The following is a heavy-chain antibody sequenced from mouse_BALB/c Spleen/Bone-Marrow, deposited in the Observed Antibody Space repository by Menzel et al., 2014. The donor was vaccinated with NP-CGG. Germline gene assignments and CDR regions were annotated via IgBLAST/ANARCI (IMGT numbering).Heavy chain of an antibody. CDR3: ARGGAQYYGRGFTY. J-gene: IGHJ3*01. D-gene: IGHD1-2*01. CDR2: ISDGGSYT. Sequence: EVKVVESGGNLVKPGGSLKLSCAASGFTFSDYYMYWVRQTPEKRLEWVATISDGGSYTYYPDSVKGRFTISRDNAKNSLYLQMNSLKSEDSAMYYCARGGAQYYGRGFTYWGQGTLVTVSA. V-gene: IGHV5-4*02. CDR1: GFTFSDYY.